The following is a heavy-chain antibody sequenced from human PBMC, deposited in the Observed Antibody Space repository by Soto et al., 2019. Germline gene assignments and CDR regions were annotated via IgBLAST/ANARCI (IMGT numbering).Heavy chain of an antibody. V-gene: IGHV3-48*02. CDR1: GFTFSSYS. D-gene: IGHD6-25*01. Sequence: EVQLVESGGGLVQPGGSLRLSCAASGFTFSSYSMNWVRQAPGKGLEWVSYISSSSSTIYYADSVKGRFTISRDNAKNSLDLQMNSLRDEDTAVYYCARESGYGVKDYWCQGTLVTVSS. CDR2: ISSSSSTI. J-gene: IGHJ4*02. CDR3: ARESGYGVKDY.